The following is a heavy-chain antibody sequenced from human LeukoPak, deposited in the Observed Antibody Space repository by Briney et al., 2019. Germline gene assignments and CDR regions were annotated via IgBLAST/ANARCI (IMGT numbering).Heavy chain of an antibody. D-gene: IGHD3-10*01. CDR3: ARELWFVNAPGSWLDL. CDR2: IFHSGNS. Sequence: PSQTLSLTCAVSGDSISSGDYSWSWLRQPSGKGLEWIGYIFHSGNSYYNPPLKSRVTISVDKSKNQFSLRLTSVTAADTAVYYCARELWFVNAPGSWLDLWGQGTLVTVSS. V-gene: IGHV4-30-2*01. J-gene: IGHJ5*02. CDR1: GDSISSGDYS.